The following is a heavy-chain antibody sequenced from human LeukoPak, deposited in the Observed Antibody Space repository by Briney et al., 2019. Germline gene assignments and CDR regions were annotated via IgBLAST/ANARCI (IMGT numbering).Heavy chain of an antibody. Sequence: SETLSLTCTVSGYSISSGYYWGYIRQPPGKGLEWIGSIYRSGSTYYNPSLESRVTISVDTSNNQFSLKLSSLAAPDTAVYYCARAYGGNAGDAFDVWGQGTMVTVSS. J-gene: IGHJ3*01. V-gene: IGHV4-38-2*02. CDR2: IYRSGST. D-gene: IGHD4-23*01. CDR3: ARAYGGNAGDAFDV. CDR1: GYSISSGYY.